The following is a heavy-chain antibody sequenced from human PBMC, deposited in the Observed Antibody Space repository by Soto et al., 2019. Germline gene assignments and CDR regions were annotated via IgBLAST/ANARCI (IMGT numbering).Heavy chain of an antibody. V-gene: IGHV3-7*03. CDR3: AREALLPTYFDS. Sequence: EVQLVESGGGVVQPGGSLGLSCAASEFIFRNYWMSWVRQAPGRGLEWVAHIKQDGSEKEYVDSVKGRFTISRDNVKSSLYLQMNSLRAEDTAVYYCAREALLPTYFDSWGQGTLVTVSS. CDR2: IKQDGSEK. CDR1: EFIFRNYW. J-gene: IGHJ4*02. D-gene: IGHD3-22*01.